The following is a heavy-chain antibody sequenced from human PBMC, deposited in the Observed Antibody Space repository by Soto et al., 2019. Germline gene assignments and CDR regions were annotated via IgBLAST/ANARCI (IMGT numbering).Heavy chain of an antibody. CDR2: ISSSSSYI. CDR3: ASVAGEQLVPFYYYYGMDV. Sequence: GGSLRLSCAASGFTFSRYSMNWVRQAPGKGLEWVSSISSSSSYIYYADSVKGRFTISRDNAKNSLYLQMNSLRAEDTAVYYCASVAGEQLVPFYYYYGMDVWGQGTTVTVSS. J-gene: IGHJ6*02. V-gene: IGHV3-21*01. CDR1: GFTFSRYS. D-gene: IGHD6-6*01.